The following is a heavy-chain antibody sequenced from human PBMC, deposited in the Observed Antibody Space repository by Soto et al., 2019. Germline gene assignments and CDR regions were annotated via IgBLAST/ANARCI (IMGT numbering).Heavy chain of an antibody. D-gene: IGHD1-7*01. V-gene: IGHV1-18*01. CDR3: ARDRLPGTTRDNCFDP. Sequence: ASVKVSCKASGYTFTSYGISWVRQAPGQGLEWRGWISAYNGNTNYAQKLQGRVTMTTDTSTSTAYMELGSLRSDDTAVYYCARDRLPGTTRDNCFDPWGQGTLVTVSS. CDR1: GYTFTSYG. CDR2: ISAYNGNT. J-gene: IGHJ5*02.